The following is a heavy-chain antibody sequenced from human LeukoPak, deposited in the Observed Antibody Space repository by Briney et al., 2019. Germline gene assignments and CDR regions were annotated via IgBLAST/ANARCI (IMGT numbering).Heavy chain of an antibody. J-gene: IGHJ3*02. CDR3: AKEGYSGYYAFDI. V-gene: IGHV3-NL1*01. Sequence: GRSLRLSCAASGFTFSSYGMHWVRQAPGKGLEWVSFIYRGGSTVYADSVKGRFTISRDNSKNTLYLQMNSLRADDTAMYYCAKEGYSGYYAFDIWGQGTMVTVSS. CDR2: IYRGGST. CDR1: GFTFSSYG. D-gene: IGHD5-12*01.